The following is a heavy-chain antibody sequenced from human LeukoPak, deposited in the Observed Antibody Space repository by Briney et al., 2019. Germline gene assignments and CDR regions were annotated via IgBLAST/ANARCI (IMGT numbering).Heavy chain of an antibody. D-gene: IGHD3-22*01. CDR2: ISGSGGST. CDR1: GFTFSSYA. Sequence: GGSLRLSCAASGFTFSSYAMSWVRQAPGKGLEWVSAISGSGGSTYYADSVKGRFTISRDISKNTLYLQMNSLRDEDTAVYYCARVDWMIGAFDIWGQGTMVTVSS. J-gene: IGHJ3*02. CDR3: ARVDWMIGAFDI. V-gene: IGHV3-23*01.